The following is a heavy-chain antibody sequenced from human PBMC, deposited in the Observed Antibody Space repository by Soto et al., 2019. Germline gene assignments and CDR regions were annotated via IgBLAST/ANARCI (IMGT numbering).Heavy chain of an antibody. J-gene: IGHJ3*02. Sequence: PGGSLRLSCAASGFTFSSYAMSWVRQAPGKGLEWVSAISGSGGSTYYADSVKGRFTISRDNSKNTLYLQMNSLRAEDTAVYYCANLYYYDSSGYYWRPHPGEGGAFDIWGQGTMVTVSS. CDR3: ANLYYYDSSGYYWRPHPGEGGAFDI. V-gene: IGHV3-23*01. CDR2: ISGSGGST. CDR1: GFTFSSYA. D-gene: IGHD3-22*01.